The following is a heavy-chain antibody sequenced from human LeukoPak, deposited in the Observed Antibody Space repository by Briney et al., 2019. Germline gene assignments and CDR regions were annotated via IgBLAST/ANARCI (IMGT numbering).Heavy chain of an antibody. CDR1: GFPFSSYA. V-gene: IGHV3-7*01. CDR2: IKHDGSEK. D-gene: IGHD6-13*01. CDR3: TRAADRSSWYTYYFDY. J-gene: IGHJ4*02. Sequence: GSLRLSCAASGFPFSSYAMHWVRQAPGKGLEWVANIKHDGSEKYYVDSVKGRFTISRDNAKNSLDLQLNSLRAEDTAVYYCTRAADRSSWYTYYFDYWGQGTLVTVSS.